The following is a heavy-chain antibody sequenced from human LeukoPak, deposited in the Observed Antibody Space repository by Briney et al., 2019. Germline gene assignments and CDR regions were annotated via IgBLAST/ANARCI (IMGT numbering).Heavy chain of an antibody. Sequence: SVKVSCKASGGTFSSYAISWVRQAPGQGLEWMGRIIPILGIANYAQKFQGRVTITADKSTSTAYMELSSLRSEDTAVYYCAREGVYSPDPSSYHRHAFDVWGKGTVVIVSS. J-gene: IGHJ3*01. CDR1: GGTFSSYA. D-gene: IGHD3-16*02. CDR2: IIPILGIA. V-gene: IGHV1-69*04. CDR3: AREGVYSPDPSSYHRHAFDV.